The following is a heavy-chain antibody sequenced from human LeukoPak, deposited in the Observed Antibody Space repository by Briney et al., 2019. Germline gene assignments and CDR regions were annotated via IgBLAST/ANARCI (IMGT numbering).Heavy chain of an antibody. V-gene: IGHV4-38-2*02. CDR3: ARVFDRGAGSP. CDR2: IYHSGST. J-gene: IGHJ5*02. D-gene: IGHD3-22*01. Sequence: PSETLSLTCTVSGYSISTDSYWGWIRQPPGKGLEWIGSIYHSGSTLYNPSLKSRVTISVDTSKNQFSLKLSSVTAADTAVYYCARVFDRGAGSPWGQGTLVTVSS. CDR1: GYSISTDSY.